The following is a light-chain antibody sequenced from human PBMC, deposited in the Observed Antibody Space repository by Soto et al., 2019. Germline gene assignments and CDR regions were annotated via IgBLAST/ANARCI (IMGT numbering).Light chain of an antibody. CDR2: DVS. V-gene: IGLV2-18*02. J-gene: IGLJ1*01. CDR3: SSYTSSSTYV. Sequence: QSALTQPPSVSGSPGQLVAISCTGTSSDVGSSNGVSWYQQPPGTAPKLMIYDVSNRPSGVPDRFSGSKSGNTASLTISGLQAEDEADYYCSSYTSSSTYVFGSGTKVTVL. CDR1: SSDVGSSNG.